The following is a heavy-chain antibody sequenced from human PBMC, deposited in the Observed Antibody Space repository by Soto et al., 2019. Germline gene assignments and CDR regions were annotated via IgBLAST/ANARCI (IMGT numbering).Heavy chain of an antibody. CDR1: GYTFTGYY. CDR2: INPNSGDT. J-gene: IGHJ4*02. CDR3: ARDPAPTDCSGGSCYSRGFDY. Sequence: ASVKGSCKAAGYTFTGYYMHWVRQAPGQGLEWMGWINPNSGDTNYAQKFQGRVTMTRGTSISTAYMELSRLRSDDTAVYYCARDPAPTDCSGGSCYSRGFDYWGQGTLVTVSS. D-gene: IGHD2-15*01. V-gene: IGHV1-2*02.